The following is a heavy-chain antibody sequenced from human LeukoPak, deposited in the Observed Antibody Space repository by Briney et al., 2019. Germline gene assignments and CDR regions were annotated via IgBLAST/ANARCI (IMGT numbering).Heavy chain of an antibody. Sequence: PAGSLRLSCAASGFPVSDNYMTWVRQAPGKGLEWVSVIYNGGTTKYADSVKGRFIISRDNSRNMLYLQMNSLRVEDTAVHYCARWPTMGGRWGQGTLSTVSS. J-gene: IGHJ4*01. CDR1: GFPVSDNY. D-gene: IGHD3-16*01. CDR3: ARWPTMGGR. V-gene: IGHV3-66*01. CDR2: IYNGGTT.